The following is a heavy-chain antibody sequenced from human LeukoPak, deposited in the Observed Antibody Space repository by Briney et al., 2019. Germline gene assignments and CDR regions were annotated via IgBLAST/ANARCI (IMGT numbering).Heavy chain of an antibody. D-gene: IGHD6-13*01. CDR1: GCTVSSNY. CDR3: AREPTTGYSSSPFDI. V-gene: IGHV3-53*01. J-gene: IGHJ3*02. Sequence: GGSLSLSCAASGCTVSSNYRSWVRQAPGKGLEWVSVIYSGGSTYYPDSVKGRFTISRDNSKNTLYLQMNSLRAEDTAVYYCAREPTTGYSSSPFDIWGQGTMVTVSS. CDR2: IYSGGST.